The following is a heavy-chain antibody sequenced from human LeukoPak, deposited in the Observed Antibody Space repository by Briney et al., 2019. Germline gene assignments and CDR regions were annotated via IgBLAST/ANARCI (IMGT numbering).Heavy chain of an antibody. CDR3: AKGDWNDGGFFDY. Sequence: GGSLRLSCAASGFTFRSYAMSWVRQAPGKGLEWVSAISSSGGSTYHADSVRGRFTISRDNSKNTLYLQMNSLRAEDTAVYYCAKGDWNDGGFFDYWGQGTLVTVSS. V-gene: IGHV3-23*01. CDR2: ISSSGGST. CDR1: GFTFRSYA. J-gene: IGHJ4*02. D-gene: IGHD1-1*01.